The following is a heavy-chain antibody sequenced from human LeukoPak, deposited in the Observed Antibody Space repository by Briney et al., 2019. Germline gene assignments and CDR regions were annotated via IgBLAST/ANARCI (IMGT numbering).Heavy chain of an antibody. V-gene: IGHV1-69*04. CDR1: GGTFSSYA. CDR3: ASSIVVVPAAMKGNWFDP. CDR2: IIPIFGIA. J-gene: IGHJ5*02. Sequence: GASVKVSCKASGGTFSSYAISWVRQAPGQGLEWMGRIIPIFGIASYAQEFQGRVTITADKSTSTAYMELSSLRFEDTAVYYCASSIVVVPAAMKGNWFDPWGQGTLVTVSS. D-gene: IGHD2-2*01.